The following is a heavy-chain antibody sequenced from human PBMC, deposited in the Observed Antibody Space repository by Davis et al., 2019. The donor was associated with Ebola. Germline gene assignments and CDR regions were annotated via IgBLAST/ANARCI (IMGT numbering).Heavy chain of an antibody. Sequence: SVKVSCKASGGTFSSYAISWVRQAPGQGLEWMGGIIPIFGTANYAQKFQGRVTITADESTSTAYMELSSLRSEDTAVYYCARGSDDDFWSGYYDGYYYYGMDVWGQGTTVTVSS. V-gene: IGHV1-69*13. CDR3: ARGSDDDFWSGYYDGYYYYGMDV. CDR1: GGTFSSYA. D-gene: IGHD3-3*01. J-gene: IGHJ6*02. CDR2: IIPIFGTA.